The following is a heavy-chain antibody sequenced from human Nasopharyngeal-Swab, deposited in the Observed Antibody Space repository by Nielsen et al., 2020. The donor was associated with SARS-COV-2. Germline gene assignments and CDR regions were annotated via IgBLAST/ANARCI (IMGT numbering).Heavy chain of an antibody. D-gene: IGHD2-2*01. J-gene: IGHJ3*02. CDR1: GGSVSSGSYY. Sequence: ETVSSTCTVSGGSVSSGSYYWSWIRQPPGKGLEWIGYIYYSGSTNYNPSLKSRVTISVDTSKNQFSLKLSSVTAADTAVYYCARDPLVPAASDAFDIWGQGTRVTVSS. CDR2: IYYSGST. V-gene: IGHV4-61*01. CDR3: ARDPLVPAASDAFDI.